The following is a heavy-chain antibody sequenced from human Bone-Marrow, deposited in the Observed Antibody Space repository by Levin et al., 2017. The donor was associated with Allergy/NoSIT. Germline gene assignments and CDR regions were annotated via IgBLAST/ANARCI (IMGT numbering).Heavy chain of an antibody. CDR1: GFTVGNNY. CDR3: ARKTDTAMITGDF. D-gene: IGHD5-18*01. J-gene: IGHJ4*02. CDR2: IYSRGST. Sequence: GGSLRLSCAVSGFTVGNNYMNWVRQAPGKGLEWVSVIYSRGSTDYAESVKGRFTISRDSSKNTLYLQMNSLRVEDTAVYYCARKTDTAMITGDFWGQGTLVTVSS. V-gene: IGHV3-66*01.